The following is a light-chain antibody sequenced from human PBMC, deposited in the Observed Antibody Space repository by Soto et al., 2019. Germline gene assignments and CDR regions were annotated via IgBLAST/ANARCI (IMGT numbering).Light chain of an antibody. CDR1: QSVLYSSNNENY. Sequence: IVMTQSPDSLAVSLGERVSINCKSSQSVLYSSNNENYLAWYQQKPGQPPKLLIYWASTRESGVPDRFSGSGSGTDFTLTISSLQAGDVAVYYCQQYYSTPRTFGQGTRLEIK. V-gene: IGKV4-1*01. CDR3: QQYYSTPRT. CDR2: WAS. J-gene: IGKJ5*01.